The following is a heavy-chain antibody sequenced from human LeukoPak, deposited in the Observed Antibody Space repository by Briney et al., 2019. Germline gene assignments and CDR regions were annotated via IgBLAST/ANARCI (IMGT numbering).Heavy chain of an antibody. CDR1: GASISSGGTF. CDR3: ARILRGWYWGANDAFDI. V-gene: IGHV4-31*03. J-gene: IGHJ3*02. D-gene: IGHD6-19*01. CDR2: ISDSGST. Sequence: SQTLSLTCTVSGASISSGGTFWTWLRQHPGKGLEWIAYISDSGSTYYHPSLKSRGTISEDTSKNQFSLKVTSATAADTAVYYCARILRGWYWGANDAFDIWGQGTMVTVSS.